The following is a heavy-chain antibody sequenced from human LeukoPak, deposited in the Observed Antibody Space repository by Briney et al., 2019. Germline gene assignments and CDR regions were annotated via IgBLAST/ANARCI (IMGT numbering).Heavy chain of an antibody. V-gene: IGHV1-24*01. J-gene: IGHJ6*02. D-gene: IGHD6-13*01. CDR3: ARDPLDSSSRNGMDV. CDR2: FDPEDGKT. CDR1: GGTFSSYA. Sequence: ASVKVSCKASGGTFSSYAISWVRQAPGKGLEWMGGFDPEDGKTIYAQKFQGRVTMTEDTSTDTAYMELSSLRSEDTAVYYCARDPLDSSSRNGMDVWGQGTTVTVSS.